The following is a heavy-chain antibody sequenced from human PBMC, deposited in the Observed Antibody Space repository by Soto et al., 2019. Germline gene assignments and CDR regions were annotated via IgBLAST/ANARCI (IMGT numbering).Heavy chain of an antibody. CDR2: INPNSGGT. CDR1: GYTFTGYY. CDR3: ARNSVLLWFGEFV. V-gene: IGHV1-2*02. Sequence: ASVKVSCKASGYTFTGYYMHWVRQAPGQGLEWMGWINPNSGGTNYAQKFQGRVTMTRDTSISTAYTELSRLRSDDTAVYYCARNSVLLWFGEFVWGQGTLVTVSS. J-gene: IGHJ4*02. D-gene: IGHD3-10*01.